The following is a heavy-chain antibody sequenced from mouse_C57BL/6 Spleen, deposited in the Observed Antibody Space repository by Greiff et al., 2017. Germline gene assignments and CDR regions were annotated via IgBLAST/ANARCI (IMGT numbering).Heavy chain of an antibody. V-gene: IGHV1-42*01. CDR3: RVDYYGSSYDAMDY. CDR2: INPSTGGT. CDR1: GYSFTGYY. J-gene: IGHJ4*01. Sequence: EVQLQESGPELVKPGASVKISCKASGYSFTGYYMNWVKQSPEKSLEWIGEINPSTGGTTYNQKFKAKATLTVDKSYSTAYMQLKSLTSEDSAVYYCRVDYYGSSYDAMDYWGQGTSVTVSS. D-gene: IGHD1-1*01.